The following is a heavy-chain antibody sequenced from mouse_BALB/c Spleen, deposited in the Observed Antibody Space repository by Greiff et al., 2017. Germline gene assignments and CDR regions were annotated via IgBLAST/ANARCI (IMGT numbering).Heavy chain of an antibody. CDR1: GFNIKDTY. J-gene: IGHJ4*01. Sequence: EVQGVESGAELVKPGASVKLSCTASGFNIKDTYMHWVKQRPEQGLEWIGRIDPANGNTKYDPKFQGKATITADTSSNTAYLQLSSLTSEDTAVYYCARDYGWAMDYWGQGTSVTVSS. D-gene: IGHD1-1*02. V-gene: IGHV14-3*02. CDR3: ARDYGWAMDY. CDR2: IDPANGNT.